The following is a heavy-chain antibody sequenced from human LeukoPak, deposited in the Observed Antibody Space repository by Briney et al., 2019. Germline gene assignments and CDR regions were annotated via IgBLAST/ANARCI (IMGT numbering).Heavy chain of an antibody. CDR2: INSDGSST. CDR1: GFTFSSYW. CDR3: ARGGATRGRFEN. V-gene: IGHV3-74*01. Sequence: GGSLRLSCAASGFTFSSYWMHWVRQAPGKGLVWVSRINSDGSSTSYADSVKGRFTISRDNPKNSLYLQMNSLRAEDTAVYYCARGGATRGRFENWGQGTLVTVSS. J-gene: IGHJ4*02. D-gene: IGHD1-26*01.